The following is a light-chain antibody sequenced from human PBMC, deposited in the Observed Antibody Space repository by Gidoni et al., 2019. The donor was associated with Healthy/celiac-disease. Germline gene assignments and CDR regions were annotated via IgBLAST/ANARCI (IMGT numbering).Light chain of an antibody. CDR1: QSVSSSY. Sequence: IVLPQSPGTLSSSPGERATLSCRASQSVSSSYLAWYQQKPGQAPRLLIYGASSRATGIPDRFSGSGSGTDFTLTISRLEPEDFAVYYCQQYGSSPRTFGQGTKVEIK. V-gene: IGKV3-20*01. CDR2: GAS. J-gene: IGKJ1*01. CDR3: QQYGSSPRT.